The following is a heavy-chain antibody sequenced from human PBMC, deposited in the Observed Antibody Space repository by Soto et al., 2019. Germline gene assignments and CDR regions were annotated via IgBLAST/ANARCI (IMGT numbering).Heavy chain of an antibody. V-gene: IGHV4-4*02. CDR3: ARAPRGYGMDV. CDR1: GDSVSSNSW. J-gene: IGHJ6*02. CDR2: IHHSGST. Sequence: QVQLQESGPRLVKPSGTLSLTCTVSGDSVSSNSWWSWVRQPPGKGLEWIGEIHHSGSTNYNSSLTSRVSISIDKSKNQFSLNLYSVTAEDAAVFYCARAPRGYGMDVWGQGTTVSVSS.